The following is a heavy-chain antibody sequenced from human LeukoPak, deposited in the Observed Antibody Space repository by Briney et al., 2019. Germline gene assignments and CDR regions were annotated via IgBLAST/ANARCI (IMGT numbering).Heavy chain of an antibody. Sequence: SETLSLTCTVSGGSICSYYWCWIRQPSGKGLEWIGYIYYSGSTNYNPSLKSRVTISVDTSKNQFSLKLSSVTAADTAVYYCARHSGGRDSSGEYWYFDLWGRGTLVTVSS. V-gene: IGHV4-59*08. D-gene: IGHD3-22*01. CDR3: ARHSGGRDSSGEYWYFDL. CDR1: GGSICSYY. CDR2: IYYSGST. J-gene: IGHJ2*01.